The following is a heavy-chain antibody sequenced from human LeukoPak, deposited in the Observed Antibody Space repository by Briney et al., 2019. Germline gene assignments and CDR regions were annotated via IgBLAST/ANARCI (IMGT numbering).Heavy chain of an antibody. CDR2: IYYSGST. J-gene: IGHJ3*02. V-gene: IGHV4-39*07. D-gene: IGHD6-13*01. CDR3: ARFVGSSWLGFDI. CDR1: GGSISSSSYY. Sequence: SETLSLTCTVSGGSISSSSYYWGWIRQPPGKGLEWIGSIYYSGSTYYNPSLKSRVTISVDTSKNQFSLKLRSVTAADTAVYYCARFVGSSWLGFDIWGHGTMVTVSS.